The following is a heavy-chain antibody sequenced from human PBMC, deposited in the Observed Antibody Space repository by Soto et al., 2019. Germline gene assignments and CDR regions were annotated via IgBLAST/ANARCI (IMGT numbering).Heavy chain of an antibody. V-gene: IGHV1-2*02. CDR2: INTNSGGT. CDR1: GYTFTGYY. J-gene: IGHJ3*02. CDR3: ASTRIYGYYYDSSGLRFEI. D-gene: IGHD3-22*01. Sequence: ASVKVSCKASGYTFTGYYMHWVRQAPGQGLEWMGWINTNSGGTNYAQKFQGRVTMTRDTSISTAYMELSRLRSDDTAVYYCASTRIYGYYYDSSGLRFEIWGQGTLVTVSS.